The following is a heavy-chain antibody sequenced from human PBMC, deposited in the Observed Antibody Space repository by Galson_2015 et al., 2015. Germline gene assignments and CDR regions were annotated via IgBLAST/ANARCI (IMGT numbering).Heavy chain of an antibody. CDR2: INHSGST. D-gene: IGHD3-22*01. CDR3: ARGRATYYYDSSGHNWFDP. Sequence: SETLSLTCAVYGGSFSGYYWSWIRQPPGKGLEWIGEINHSGSTNYNPSLKSRVTISVDTSKNQFSLKLSSVTAADTAVYYCARGRATYYYDSSGHNWFDPWGQGTLVTVSS. V-gene: IGHV4-34*01. J-gene: IGHJ5*02. CDR1: GGSFSGYY.